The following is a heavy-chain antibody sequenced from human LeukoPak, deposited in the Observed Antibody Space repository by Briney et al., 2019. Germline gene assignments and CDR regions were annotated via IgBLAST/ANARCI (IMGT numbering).Heavy chain of an antibody. J-gene: IGHJ4*02. CDR3: ARGRYPPAVGYFDY. CDR1: GGPISSGGYY. D-gene: IGHD3-16*02. CDR2: VYYSGNT. V-gene: IGHV4-31*03. Sequence: PSETLSLTCTVSGGPISSGGYYWSWIRQHPGKDLDWIGYVYYSGNTYYNPSLKSRVAISVDTSKNQFSLKLSSVTAADTAVYYCARGRYPPAVGYFDYWGQGTLVTVSS.